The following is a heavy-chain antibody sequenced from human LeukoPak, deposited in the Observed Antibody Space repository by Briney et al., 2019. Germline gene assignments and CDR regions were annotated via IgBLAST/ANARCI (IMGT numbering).Heavy chain of an antibody. Sequence: GASVKVSCKAFGYTFTSYAMHWVRQAPGQRLEWMGWINAGNGNTKYSQKFQGRVTITRDTSASTAYMELSSLRSEDTAVYYCARANAYYDFWSGYYSHNWFDPWGQGTLVTVSS. CDR3: ARANAYYDFWSGYYSHNWFDP. V-gene: IGHV1-3*01. D-gene: IGHD3-3*01. CDR2: INAGNGNT. CDR1: GYTFTSYA. J-gene: IGHJ5*02.